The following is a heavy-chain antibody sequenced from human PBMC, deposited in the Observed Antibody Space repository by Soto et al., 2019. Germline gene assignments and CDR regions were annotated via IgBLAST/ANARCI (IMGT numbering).Heavy chain of an antibody. J-gene: IGHJ6*02. CDR1: GGSLITGSYY. CDR3: ARILLNYSNLNPXDLDV. V-gene: IGHV4-61*01. D-gene: IGHD3-10*01. CDR2: TYYTGST. Sequence: SETLSLTCTVSGGSLITGSYYWSWIRQPPGKGLEWIGYTYYTGSTYYNPSLKSRVTISVDRSKNQFSLRLSSVTAADTAVYYCARILLNYSNLNPXDLDVWGQGTTVT.